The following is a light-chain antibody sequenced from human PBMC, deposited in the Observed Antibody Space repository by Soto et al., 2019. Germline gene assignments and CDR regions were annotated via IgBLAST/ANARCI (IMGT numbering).Light chain of an antibody. J-gene: IGLJ2*01. V-gene: IGLV2-14*01. CDR3: SSYTSSSTLAI. Sequence: QSVLTQPASVSGSPGQSITISCTGTISDVGGYNYISWYQQHPGKAPKLMIYEVSNRPSGVSNRFSGSKSGNTASLTISGLQAEYEADYYCSSYTSSSTLAIFGGGTKLTVL. CDR2: EVS. CDR1: ISDVGGYNY.